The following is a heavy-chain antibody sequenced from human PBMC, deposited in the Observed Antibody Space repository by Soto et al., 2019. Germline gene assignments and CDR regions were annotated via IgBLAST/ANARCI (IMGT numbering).Heavy chain of an antibody. J-gene: IGHJ4*02. CDR2: ISYDGSNK. V-gene: IGHV3-30*18. CDR1: GFTFSSYG. D-gene: IGHD6-6*01. Sequence: QVQLVESGGGVVQPGRSLRLSCAASGFTFSSYGMHWVRQAPGKGLEWVAVISYDGSNKYYADSVKGRFTISRDNSKYTLYLQMNSLRAEDTAVYYCAKDMNDGSSFDYWGQGTLVTVSS. CDR3: AKDMNDGSSFDY.